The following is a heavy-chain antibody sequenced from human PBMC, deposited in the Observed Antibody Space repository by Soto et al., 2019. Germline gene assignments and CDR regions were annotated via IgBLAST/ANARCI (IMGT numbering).Heavy chain of an antibody. CDR1: GGSISSGGYY. CDR3: ARVWPYCSGGSCYSGVLHWFDP. V-gene: IGHV4-31*03. D-gene: IGHD2-15*01. Sequence: LSLTCTVSGGSISSGGYYWSWIRQHPGKGLEWIGYIYYSGSTYYNPSLKSRVTISVDTSKNQFSLKLSSVTAADTAVYYCARVWPYCSGGSCYSGVLHWFDPWGQGTLVTVSS. CDR2: IYYSGST. J-gene: IGHJ5*02.